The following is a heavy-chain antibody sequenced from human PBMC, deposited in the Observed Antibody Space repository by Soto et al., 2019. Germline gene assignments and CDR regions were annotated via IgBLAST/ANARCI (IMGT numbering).Heavy chain of an antibody. J-gene: IGHJ6*02. CDR1: GYSFTSYW. CDR3: ARHGGIAAAAADNYYYYGMDV. V-gene: IGHV5-51*01. Sequence: ESLKISCKGSGYSFTSYWIGLVRQMPGKGLEWMGIIYPGDSDTRYSPPFQGQVTISADKSISTAYLQWSSLKASDTAMYYCARHGGIAAAAADNYYYYGMDVWGQGTTVTVSS. CDR2: IYPGDSDT. D-gene: IGHD6-13*01.